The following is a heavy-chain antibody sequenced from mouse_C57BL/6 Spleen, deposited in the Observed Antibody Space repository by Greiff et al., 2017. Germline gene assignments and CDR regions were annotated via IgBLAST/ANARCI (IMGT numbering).Heavy chain of an antibody. CDR3: ARRVITTVVDGDYFDY. V-gene: IGHV5-9*01. CDR1: GFTFSSYT. J-gene: IGHJ2*01. CDR2: ISGGGGNT. Sequence: EVQVVASGGGLVKPGGSLKLSCAASGFTFSSYTMSWVRQTPEKRLEWVATISGGGGNTYYPDSVKGRFTISRDNAKNTRYLQMSSLRSEDTALYYCARRVITTVVDGDYFDYWGQGTTLTVSS. D-gene: IGHD1-1*01.